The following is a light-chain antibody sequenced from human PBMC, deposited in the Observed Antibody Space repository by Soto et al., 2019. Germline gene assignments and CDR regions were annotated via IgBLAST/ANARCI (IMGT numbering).Light chain of an antibody. Sequence: EIVLTQSPGILSLSPGERATLSCRASQSVSNDFLAWYQQKPGQAPRLLIYGASTRSTDVPDRFSGSGSGADFKLTISRLQPEYFAVYYCQQYGSSPPRTFGQGTKVE. CDR1: QSVSNDF. J-gene: IGKJ1*01. CDR2: GAS. CDR3: QQYGSSPPRT. V-gene: IGKV3-20*01.